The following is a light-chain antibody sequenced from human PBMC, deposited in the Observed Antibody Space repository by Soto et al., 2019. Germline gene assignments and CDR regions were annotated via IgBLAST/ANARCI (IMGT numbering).Light chain of an antibody. J-gene: IGLJ2*01. V-gene: IGLV2-14*01. CDR3: SSYTSTTTLVV. CDR1: SSDVGGYDY. CDR2: EVT. Sequence: QSALTQPASVSGSPGQSITISCTGTSSDVGGYDYVSWYQYHPGKAPKLMIYEVTNRPSGISDRFSGSKSGNTASLTISGLQADDEADYYCSSYTSTTTLVVVGGGTQLTVL.